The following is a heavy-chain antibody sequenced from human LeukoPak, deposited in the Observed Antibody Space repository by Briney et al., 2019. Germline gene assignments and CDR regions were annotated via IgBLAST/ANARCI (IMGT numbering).Heavy chain of an antibody. CDR1: GITLSNYG. D-gene: IGHD5-24*01. CDR2: ISERGGST. J-gene: IGHJ4*02. CDR3: AKDRIPDGKYSIDF. Sequence: GGSLRLSCVVSGITLSNYGMSWVRQAPGKGLEWVSGISERGGSTNYADSVSGRFTISRDNSRNTLYLQMNSLRVEDTAVYYCAKDRIPDGKYSIDFWGQGTLVTVSS. V-gene: IGHV3-23*01.